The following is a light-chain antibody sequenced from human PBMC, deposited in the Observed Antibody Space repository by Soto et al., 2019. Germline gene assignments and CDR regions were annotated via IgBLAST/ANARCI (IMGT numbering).Light chain of an antibody. CDR3: QQYNNWPYT. J-gene: IGKJ2*01. V-gene: IGKV3-15*01. Sequence: EIVMTQSPATLSVSPGERAALSCRASQSVNSNFAWYQQKPGQAPRLLIYGASTRATDIPARFSGGGSGTEFTLTISSLQSEDFAVYYCQQYNNWPYTFGQGTKLEIK. CDR2: GAS. CDR1: QSVNSN.